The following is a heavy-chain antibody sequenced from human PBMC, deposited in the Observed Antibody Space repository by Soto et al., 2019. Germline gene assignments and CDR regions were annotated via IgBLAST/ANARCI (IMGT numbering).Heavy chain of an antibody. D-gene: IGHD3-22*01. CDR3: ASTSYFDNSGSAY. CDR2: IYYSGST. V-gene: IGHV4-30-4*01. J-gene: IGHJ4*02. CDR1: GGSISSDNYY. Sequence: SETLSLTCTVSGGSISSDNYYWSWIRQPPGKGLEWIGYIYYSGSTYYNPSLKSRVIISIDTSKNQFSLKLSSVTAADTAVYYCASTSYFDNSGSAYWGQGTLVTVSS.